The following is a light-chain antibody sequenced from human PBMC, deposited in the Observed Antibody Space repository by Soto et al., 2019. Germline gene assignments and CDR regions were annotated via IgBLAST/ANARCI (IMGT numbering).Light chain of an antibody. CDR1: QSVSSSY. Sequence: EIVLTQSPGTLSLSPGERATLSCRASQSVSSSYLAWYQQKPGQAPRLLIYGASTRATGVPDRFSGSGSATYITFTISRLESADFAVYFCQQYGSSPLTFGGGTKVEIK. CDR2: GAS. CDR3: QQYGSSPLT. V-gene: IGKV3-20*01. J-gene: IGKJ4*01.